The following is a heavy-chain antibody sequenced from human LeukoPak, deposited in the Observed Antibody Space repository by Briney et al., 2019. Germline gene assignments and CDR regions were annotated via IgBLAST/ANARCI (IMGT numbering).Heavy chain of an antibody. CDR3: ANGAVYCTSPKYPAGSAPSCFAH. CDR2: ISYDERNK. J-gene: IGHJ4*02. V-gene: IGHV3-30*18. D-gene: IGHD2-2*01. CDR1: GFTFNTYG. Sequence: PGGSLRLSCEASGFTFNTYGMHWVHQAPGKGLEWLAVISYDERNKYYADSVKGRFTISRDNSKNTLYLQMSSLRPEDTAVYYCANGAVYCTSPKYPAGSAPSCFAHWGQGTLVTVSS.